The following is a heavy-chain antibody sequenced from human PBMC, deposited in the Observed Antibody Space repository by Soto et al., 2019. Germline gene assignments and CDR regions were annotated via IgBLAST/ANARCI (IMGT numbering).Heavy chain of an antibody. CDR2: IYYSGST. J-gene: IGHJ3*02. D-gene: IGHD2-2*01. CDR3: ARDSSRLNKYQLLREPDAFDI. V-gene: IGHV4-61*01. CDR1: GGSVSSGSYY. Sequence: QVQLQESGPGLVKPSETLSLTCTVSGGSVSSGSYYWSWIRQPPGKGLEWIGYIYYSGSTNYNPSLKSRVTISVDTSKNQFSLKLSSVTAADTAVYYRARDSSRLNKYQLLREPDAFDIWGQGTMVTVSS.